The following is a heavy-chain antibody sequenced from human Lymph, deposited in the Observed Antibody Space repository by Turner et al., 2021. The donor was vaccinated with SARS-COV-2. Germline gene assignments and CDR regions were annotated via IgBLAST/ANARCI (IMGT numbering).Heavy chain of an antibody. CDR1: GYTFTSYD. V-gene: IGHV1-8*02. Sequence: QVQLVQSGAEVKKPGASVKVSCKAPGYTFTSYDINWVRQATGQGLEWMGGMNPNSGNTGYEQNFQGRVTMTRNTSISTAHMELSSLRSEDTTVYYCARGRYSGGGMDVWGQGTTVTVSS. J-gene: IGHJ6*02. CDR3: ARGRYSGGGMDV. CDR2: MNPNSGNT. D-gene: IGHD1-26*01.